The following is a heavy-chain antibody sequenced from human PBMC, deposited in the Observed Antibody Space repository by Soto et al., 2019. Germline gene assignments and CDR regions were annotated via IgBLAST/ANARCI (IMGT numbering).Heavy chain of an antibody. D-gene: IGHD1-26*01. V-gene: IGHV1-18*01. CDR1: GYTFSRSG. CDR3: ARSGPSPYYYYGLDV. Sequence: QVQLVQSGAEVRKPGASVKVSCKTSGYTFSRSGISWVRQAPGQGLEWMGWISTYNGDANYAQKLQGRVTMTTDTSTSTAFMELGSLTSDDSAGYYCARSGPSPYYYYGLDVWGQGTTVTVSS. J-gene: IGHJ6*02. CDR2: ISTYNGDA.